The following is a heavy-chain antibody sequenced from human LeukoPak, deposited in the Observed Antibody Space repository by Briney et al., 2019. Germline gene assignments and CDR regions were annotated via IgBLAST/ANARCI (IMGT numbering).Heavy chain of an antibody. Sequence: PGGSLRLSCAASGFTFSSYAMSWVRQAPGKGLEWVSAISGSGGSTYYADSGKGRFTISRDNSKNTLYLQMNSLIAEDTAVYYCAKDDFQAYDILTGYYDSLLDYYYGMDVWGQGTTVTVSS. CDR1: GFTFSSYA. CDR3: AKDDFQAYDILTGYYDSLLDYYYGMDV. J-gene: IGHJ6*02. CDR2: ISGSGGST. V-gene: IGHV3-23*01. D-gene: IGHD3-9*01.